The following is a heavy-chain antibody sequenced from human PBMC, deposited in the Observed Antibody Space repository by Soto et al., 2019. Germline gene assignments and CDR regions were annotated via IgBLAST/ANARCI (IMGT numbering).Heavy chain of an antibody. V-gene: IGHV1-69*05. CDR3: ARYRHCSGDNCNYYYIMDL. D-gene: IGHD2-15*01. Sequence: QVQLVQSGAEVKKPGSSVKVSCKAPRGLFISYVFNWVRQAPGRGLERMGGVNPIHNIADHAQKFQGRVTITTDASTGTVYMELSSLRSDDTATYFCARYRHCSGDNCNYYYIMDLWGEGTTITVSS. J-gene: IGHJ6*04. CDR2: VNPIHNIA. CDR1: RGLFISYV.